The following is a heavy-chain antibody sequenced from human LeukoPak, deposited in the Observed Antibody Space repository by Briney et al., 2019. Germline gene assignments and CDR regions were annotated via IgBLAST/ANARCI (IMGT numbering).Heavy chain of an antibody. Sequence: AASVKVSCKASGYTFTSYGISWVRQAPGQGLEWMGWISAYNGNTNYAQKLQGRVTMTTDTSTSTAYMELRSLRSDDTAVYYCARGILRGIAARYFDYWGQGTLVTVSS. CDR1: GYTFTSYG. CDR3: ARGILRGIAARYFDY. D-gene: IGHD6-6*01. J-gene: IGHJ4*02. V-gene: IGHV1-18*01. CDR2: ISAYNGNT.